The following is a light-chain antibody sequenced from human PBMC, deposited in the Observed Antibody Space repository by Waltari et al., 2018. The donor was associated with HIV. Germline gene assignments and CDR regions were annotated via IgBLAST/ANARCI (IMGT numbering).Light chain of an antibody. CDR1: SSNVGNYNL. Sequence: QSALTQPASVSGSPGQSLAIPCTGTSSNVGNYNLVSWYQHHPGKSPRLLIYEVSQRPSGISNRFSGSKSGNTASLIISGLQAEDEADYYCSSYAGGHSWVFGGGTKLTVL. J-gene: IGLJ3*02. V-gene: IGLV2-23*02. CDR2: EVS. CDR3: SSYAGGHSWV.